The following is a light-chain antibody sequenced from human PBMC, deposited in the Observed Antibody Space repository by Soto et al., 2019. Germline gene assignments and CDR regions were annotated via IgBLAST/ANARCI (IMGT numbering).Light chain of an antibody. CDR1: QSLLHSNGYNY. J-gene: IGKJ1*01. CDR3: MPALQTPPK. CDR2: LGS. Sequence: IVMTQSPLSLPVTPGEPASISCRSSQSLLHSNGYNYLDWYLQKPGQSPQLLIYLGSNRASGVPDRISGSGSGTDYTLEISRVEAEDGGVYYCMPALQTPPKFGQGIKVEI. V-gene: IGKV2-28*01.